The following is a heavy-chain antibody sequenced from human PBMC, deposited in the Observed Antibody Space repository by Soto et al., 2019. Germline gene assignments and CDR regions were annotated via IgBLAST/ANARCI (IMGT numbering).Heavy chain of an antibody. D-gene: IGHD5-18*01. V-gene: IGHV3-15*07. CDR3: SHGYYQYFNS. CDR1: GVTLTNVW. Sequence: GGSLRLSCAVSGVTLTNVWMNWVRQAPGKGPEWIGRIKSNTDGGTTDYAAPVKGRFTVSRDDSENTLYLQMNSLKTEDTAVYYCSHGYYQYFNSWGQGTLVTVSS. CDR2: IKSNTDGGTT. J-gene: IGHJ4*02.